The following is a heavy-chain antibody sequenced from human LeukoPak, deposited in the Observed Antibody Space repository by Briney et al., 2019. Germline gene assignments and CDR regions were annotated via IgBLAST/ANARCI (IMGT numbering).Heavy chain of an antibody. CDR2: IIPIFGTA. Sequence: SVKVSCKASGYTFTSYDINWVRQATGQGPEWMGGIIPIFGTANYAQKFQGRVTITADESTSTAYMELSSLRSEDTAVYYCARDFRGATNYWGQGTLVTVSS. CDR3: ARDFRGATNY. J-gene: IGHJ4*02. D-gene: IGHD1-1*01. CDR1: GYTFTSYD. V-gene: IGHV1-69*13.